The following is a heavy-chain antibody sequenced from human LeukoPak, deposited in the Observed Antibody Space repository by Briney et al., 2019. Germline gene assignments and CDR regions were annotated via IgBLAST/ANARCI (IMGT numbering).Heavy chain of an antibody. CDR2: IYYSGST. J-gene: IGHJ4*02. CDR1: GGSISSSTYY. Sequence: SETLSLTYTVSGGSISSSTYYWGWIRQPPGKGLEWIGSIYYSGSTYYNPSLKSRVTISVDTSKNQFSLKLSSVTAADTAVYYCARVDCRGGSCSFDYWGQGTLVTVSS. D-gene: IGHD2-15*01. V-gene: IGHV4-39*07. CDR3: ARVDCRGGSCSFDY.